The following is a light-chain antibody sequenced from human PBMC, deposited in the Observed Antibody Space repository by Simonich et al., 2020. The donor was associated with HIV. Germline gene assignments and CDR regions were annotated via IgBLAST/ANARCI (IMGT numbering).Light chain of an antibody. CDR3: VLYMGSAWV. J-gene: IGLJ3*02. Sequence: QTVVTQEPSFSVSPGGTVTLTCGLNSGSVSTTYYPSWYQQTPGQAPRALIYSTNTSTSGVPDRFSGTILGNKAALTITGAQADDESDYYCVLYMGSAWVFGGGTKLTVL. CDR2: STN. V-gene: IGLV8-61*01. CDR1: SGSVSTTYY.